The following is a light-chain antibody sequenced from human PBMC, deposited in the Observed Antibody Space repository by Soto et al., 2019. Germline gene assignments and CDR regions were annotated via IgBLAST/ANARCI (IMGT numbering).Light chain of an antibody. V-gene: IGKV1-5*01. Sequence: VHRTHSPSTLSASVLYRVTISCLASQSLSRWLAWYQQKPGKAPKLLIYGTSNLQSGVPPRFSGSGSGTDFTLAISSLQPEDSATYYCQQFSSYPLTFGGGTKVDIK. J-gene: IGKJ4*01. CDR3: QQFSSYPLT. CDR2: GTS. CDR1: QSLSRW.